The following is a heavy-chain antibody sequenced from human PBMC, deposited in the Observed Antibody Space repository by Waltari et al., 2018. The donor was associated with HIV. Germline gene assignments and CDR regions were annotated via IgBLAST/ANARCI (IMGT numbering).Heavy chain of an antibody. J-gene: IGHJ4*02. D-gene: IGHD3-10*01. CDR1: GYTFTGYY. V-gene: IGHV1-2*02. CDR2: SNPNSGGT. CDR3: ARFGSGSYYNAYYFDY. Sequence: QGQLVQSGAEVKKPGASVKLSCKASGYTFTGYYMPWVRRAPGQGLEWMGWSNPNSGGTNYAQKLQGRVTMTRDTSISTAYMELSRLRSDDTDVYYCARFGSGSYYNAYYFDYWGQGTLVTVSS.